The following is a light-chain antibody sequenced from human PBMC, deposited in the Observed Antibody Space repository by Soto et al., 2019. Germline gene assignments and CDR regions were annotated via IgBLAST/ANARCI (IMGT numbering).Light chain of an antibody. CDR1: SSDVGAYNY. CDR3: SSYAASTYV. V-gene: IGLV2-8*01. J-gene: IGLJ1*01. Sequence: QSVLTQPASVSGSPGQSIAISCTGTSSDVGAYNYVSWYQQHPGKAPKLIIYEVSKRPSGVPDRFSGSKSGNTASLTVSGLQTEDEADYYCSSYAASTYVFGTGTKVTVL. CDR2: EVS.